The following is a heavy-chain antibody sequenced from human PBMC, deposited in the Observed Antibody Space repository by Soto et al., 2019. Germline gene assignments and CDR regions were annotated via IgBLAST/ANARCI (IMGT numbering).Heavy chain of an antibody. J-gene: IGHJ5*02. CDR3: ARVRGYSSSWYGGIAVAGLNWFDP. D-gene: IGHD6-13*01. V-gene: IGHV1-18*01. CDR2: ISAYNGNT. Sequence: ASVKVSCKASGYTFTSYGISLVRQAPGQGLEWMGWISAYNGNTNYAQKLQGRVTMTTDTSTSTAYMELRSLRSDDTAVYYCARVRGYSSSWYGGIAVAGLNWFDPWGQGTLVTVSS. CDR1: GYTFTSYG.